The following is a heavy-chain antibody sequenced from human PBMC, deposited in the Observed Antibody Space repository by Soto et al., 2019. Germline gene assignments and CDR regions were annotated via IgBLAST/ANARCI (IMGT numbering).Heavy chain of an antibody. CDR1: GYTFTSYY. Sequence: QVQLVQSGAEVKKPGASVKVSCKASGYTFTSYYMHWVRQAPGQGLEWMGIINPSGGSTSYAQKFQGRVTTTTDTTTSTVYMELSSLGSEDTAGYYCAREVERGYSYGYLEYWGQGTLVTVSS. J-gene: IGHJ4*02. D-gene: IGHD5-18*01. V-gene: IGHV1-46*01. CDR2: INPSGGST. CDR3: AREVERGYSYGYLEY.